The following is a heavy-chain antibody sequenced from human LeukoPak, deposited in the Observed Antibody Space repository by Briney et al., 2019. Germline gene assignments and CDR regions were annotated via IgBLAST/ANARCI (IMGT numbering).Heavy chain of an antibody. CDR3: ASCSGYYYGH. Sequence: PGGSLRLSCAASGFTVSSNYMTCVRQAPGKGLEWVSFIYSGGTTYYADSVKGRFIISRDNSKNTLYLHMNSLRAEDTAVYYCASCSGYYYGHWGQGTLVTVSS. J-gene: IGHJ4*02. V-gene: IGHV3-66*01. CDR1: GFTVSSNY. D-gene: IGHD3-22*01. CDR2: IYSGGTT.